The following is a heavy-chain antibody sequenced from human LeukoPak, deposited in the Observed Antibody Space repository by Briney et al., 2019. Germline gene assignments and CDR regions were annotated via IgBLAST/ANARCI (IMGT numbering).Heavy chain of an antibody. CDR3: AKGGTFFEY. CDR1: GFTFSNNV. V-gene: IGHV3-23*01. Sequence: AGGSLKISCAASGFTFSNNVMTWVRQAPGKGLECVSSVGDSGDMTYYADSVKGRFTISRDNGKNTLYLQMYGLRAEDTAVYYCAKGGTFFEYWGQGTLVTVST. J-gene: IGHJ4*02. CDR2: VGDSGDMT.